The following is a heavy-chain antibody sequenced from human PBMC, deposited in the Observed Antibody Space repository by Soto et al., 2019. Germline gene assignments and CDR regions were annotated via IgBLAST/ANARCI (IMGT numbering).Heavy chain of an antibody. Sequence: GGSLRLSCAASGFTFSIYAMSWVRQAPGKGLEWVSGISGSGDNTYYADSVKGRFTISRDNSKNTPYLQMNSLRAGDTAVYYCTKDLKNYYDSSGFHDVFDMWGQGTMVTVSS. CDR2: ISGSGDNT. J-gene: IGHJ3*02. D-gene: IGHD3-22*01. CDR3: TKDLKNYYDSSGFHDVFDM. V-gene: IGHV3-23*01. CDR1: GFTFSIYA.